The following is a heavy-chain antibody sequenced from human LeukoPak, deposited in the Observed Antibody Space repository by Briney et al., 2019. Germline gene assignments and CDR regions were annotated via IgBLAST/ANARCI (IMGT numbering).Heavy chain of an antibody. CDR1: GFTFSSYS. V-gene: IGHV3-48*01. D-gene: IGHD5-12*01. Sequence: PGGSLRLSCAASGFTFSSYSMNWVRQAPGKGLEWVSYISSSSSTIYYADSVKGRFTISRDNAKNSLYLQMNSLRAEDTAVYYCARDLVAASGPTWFDPWGQGTLVTVSS. J-gene: IGHJ5*02. CDR2: ISSSSSTI. CDR3: ARDLVAASGPTWFDP.